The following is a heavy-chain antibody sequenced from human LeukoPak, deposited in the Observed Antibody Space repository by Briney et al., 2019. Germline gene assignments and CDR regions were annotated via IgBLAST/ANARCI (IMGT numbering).Heavy chain of an antibody. CDR3: ARQAGINWNYVRAESDY. V-gene: IGHV5-51*01. J-gene: IGHJ4*02. CDR1: GYSFTSYW. Sequence: GESLKISCKGSGYSFTSYWIGWVRQMPGKGLEWMGIIYPGDSDTRYSPSFQGQVTISADKSISTAYLQWSSLKASDTAMYYCARQAGINWNYVRAESDYWGQGTLVTVSS. CDR2: IYPGDSDT. D-gene: IGHD1-7*01.